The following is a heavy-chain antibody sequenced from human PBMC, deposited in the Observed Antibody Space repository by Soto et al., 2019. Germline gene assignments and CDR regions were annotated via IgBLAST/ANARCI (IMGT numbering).Heavy chain of an antibody. Sequence: SVKVSCKASGGTFSSYAISWVRQAPGQGLEWMGGIIPIFGTANYAQKFQGRVTITADESTSTAYMELSSLRSEDTAVYYCARDSYYDSSGYTTRVLDYWGQGTLVTVSS. V-gene: IGHV1-69*13. CDR1: GGTFSSYA. J-gene: IGHJ4*02. D-gene: IGHD3-22*01. CDR3: ARDSYYDSSGYTTRVLDY. CDR2: IIPIFGTA.